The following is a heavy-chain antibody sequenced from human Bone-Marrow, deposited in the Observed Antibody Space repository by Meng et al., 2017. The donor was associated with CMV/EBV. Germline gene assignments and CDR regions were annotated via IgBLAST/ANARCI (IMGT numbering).Heavy chain of an antibody. J-gene: IGHJ4*02. CDR1: GGSFSGYY. CDR3: ARKPRYYYGSGSVDY. Sequence: SETLSLTCAVYGGSFSGYYWSWIRQPPGKGLEWIGEINHSGSTYYNPSLKSRVTISVDTSKNQFSLKLSSVTAADTAVYYCARKPRYYYGSGSVDYWGQGTLVTVSS. V-gene: IGHV4-34*01. D-gene: IGHD3-10*01. CDR2: INHSGST.